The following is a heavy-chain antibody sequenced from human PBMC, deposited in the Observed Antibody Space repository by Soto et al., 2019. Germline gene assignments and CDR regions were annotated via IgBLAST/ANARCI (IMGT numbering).Heavy chain of an antibody. Sequence: GGSLSLSWAASELPFSSYTRHWFRQAPGKGLGGVAVISYEGSNKYYADSVKGRFTISRDNSKNTLYLQMNSLRAEDTAVYYCARLLRGGVNIVVVTAGSPDYFDYWGQGTLVTVSS. V-gene: IGHV3-30-3*01. CDR2: ISYEGSNK. CDR3: ARLLRGGVNIVVVTAGSPDYFDY. D-gene: IGHD2-21*02. J-gene: IGHJ4*02. CDR1: ELPFSSYT.